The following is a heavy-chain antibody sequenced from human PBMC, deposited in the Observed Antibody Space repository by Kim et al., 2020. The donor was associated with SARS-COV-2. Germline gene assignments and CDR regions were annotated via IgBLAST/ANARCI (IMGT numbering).Heavy chain of an antibody. D-gene: IGHD3-10*01. V-gene: IGHV3-21*01. J-gene: IGHJ6*02. CDR3: ARVGGNVGGNSPRYYYYGMDV. CDR2: ISSSSSYI. CDR1: GFTFSSYS. Sequence: GGSLRLSCAASGFTFSSYSMNWVRQAPGKGLEWVSSISSSSSYIYYADSVKGQFTISRDNAKNSLYLQMNSLRAEDTAVYYCARVGGNVGGNSPRYYYYGMDVWGQGTTVTVSS.